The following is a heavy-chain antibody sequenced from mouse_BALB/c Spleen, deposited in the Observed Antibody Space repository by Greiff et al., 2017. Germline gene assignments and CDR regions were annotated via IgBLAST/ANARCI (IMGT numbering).Heavy chain of an antibody. Sequence: EVKVVESGTVLARPGASVKMSCKASGYTFTSYWMHWVKQRPGQGLEWIGAIYPGNSDTSYNQKFKGKAKLTAVTSTSTAYMELSSLTNEDSAVYYCARRRDGNFAWFAYWGQGTLVTVSA. J-gene: IGHJ3*01. V-gene: IGHV1-5*01. D-gene: IGHD2-1*01. CDR2: IYPGNSDT. CDR1: GYTFTSYW. CDR3: ARRRDGNFAWFAY.